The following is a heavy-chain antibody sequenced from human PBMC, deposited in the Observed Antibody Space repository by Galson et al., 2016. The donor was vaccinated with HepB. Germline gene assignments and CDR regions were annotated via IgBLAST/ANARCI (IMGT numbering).Heavy chain of an antibody. CDR1: GFTFSNSG. V-gene: IGHV3-23*01. J-gene: IGHJ4*02. Sequence: SLRLSCAASGFTFSNSGMSWVRQAPGKGLEWIPGIRGGGDTTTYADSVKGRFTISRDTPKNTLYLHMNSLRADDTAVDYCAKDSYYDSVHWGQGTLVTVSS. D-gene: IGHD3-3*01. CDR3: AKDSYYDSVH. CDR2: IRGGGDTT.